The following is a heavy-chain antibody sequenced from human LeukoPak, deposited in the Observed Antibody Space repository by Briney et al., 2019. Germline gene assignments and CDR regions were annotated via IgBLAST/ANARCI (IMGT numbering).Heavy chain of an antibody. V-gene: IGHV3-23*01. J-gene: IGHJ4*02. CDR2: ISGDGTRT. Sequence: PGGSQRLSCAASGFSFSSYAMTWARQAPVKGLEWVSAISGDGTRTYYADSVKGRFTISRDNSKNTLYLEMSSLRVEDTAIYYCAKWPEGAMDYFDYWGQGTLVTVSS. D-gene: IGHD3-16*01. CDR3: AKWPEGAMDYFDY. CDR1: GFSFSSYA.